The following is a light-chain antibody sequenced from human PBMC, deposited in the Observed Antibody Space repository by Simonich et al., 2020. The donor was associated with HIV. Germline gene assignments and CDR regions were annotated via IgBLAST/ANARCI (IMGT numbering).Light chain of an antibody. CDR1: TSDIGSYHL. CDR2: EGS. CDR3: CSYAGSRTYV. J-gene: IGLJ1*01. V-gene: IGLV2-23*01. Sequence: QSALTQPASVSWSPGQSITISCTGTTSDIGSYHLVSWYQQHPGKAPKLIIYEGSKRPSGVSNRFSGSKSGNTASLTISGLQTDDESDYHCCSYAGSRTYVFGTGTKVTVL.